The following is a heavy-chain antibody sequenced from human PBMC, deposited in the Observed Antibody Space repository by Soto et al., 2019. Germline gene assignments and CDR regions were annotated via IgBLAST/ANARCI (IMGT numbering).Heavy chain of an antibody. CDR2: TYYRSKWYN. CDR3: ARDGYSSGWYGISSQI. J-gene: IGHJ4*02. V-gene: IGHV6-1*01. Sequence: LSLTCAISGDSVSSNSAAWNWIRQSPSRGLEWLGRTYYRSKWYNDYAVSVKSRITINPDTSKNQFSLQLNSMTPEDTAVYYCARDGYSSGWYGISSQIWGQGTLVTVSS. CDR1: GDSVSSNSAA. D-gene: IGHD6-19*01.